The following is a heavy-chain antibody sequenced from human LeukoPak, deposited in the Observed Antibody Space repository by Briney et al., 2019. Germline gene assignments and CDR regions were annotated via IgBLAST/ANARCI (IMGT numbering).Heavy chain of an antibody. CDR2: INPNSGGT. Sequence: GASVKVSCKASGYTFTGYYMHWVRQAPGQGLEWMGWINPNSGGTNYAQKFQGWVTMTRDTSISTAYMELSRLRSDDTAVYYCARDRTRIAAAGRLYYYGMDVWGQGTTVTVSS. CDR1: GYTFTGYY. J-gene: IGHJ6*02. CDR3: ARDRTRIAAAGRLYYYGMDV. D-gene: IGHD6-13*01. V-gene: IGHV1-2*04.